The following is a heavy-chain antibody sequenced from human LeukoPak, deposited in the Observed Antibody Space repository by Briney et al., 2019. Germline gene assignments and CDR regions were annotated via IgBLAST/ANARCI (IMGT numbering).Heavy chain of an antibody. CDR1: GGSFSGYY. V-gene: IGHV4-59*01. D-gene: IGHD2-15*01. CDR2: IYYSGST. Sequence: ASETLSLTCAVYGGSFSGYYWSWIRQPPGKGLEWIGYIYYSGSTNYNPSLKSRVTISVDTSKNQFSLKLSSVTAADTAVYYCAAQYCSGGSCYVDYWGQGTLVTVSS. CDR3: AAQYCSGGSCYVDY. J-gene: IGHJ4*02.